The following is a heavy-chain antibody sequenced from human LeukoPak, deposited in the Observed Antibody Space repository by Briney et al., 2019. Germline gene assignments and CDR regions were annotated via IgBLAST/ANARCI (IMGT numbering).Heavy chain of an antibody. CDR3: VRDSGPYDY. J-gene: IGHJ4*02. Sequence: GGSLRLSCVASGFTFSSYSMSWVRQAPGKGLEWVSCISRGSSYIYYADSVKGRFTISRDNAKNSLYLQMNSLRAEDTAVYYCVRDSGPYDYWGQGTPVTVSS. CDR2: ISRGSSYI. CDR1: GFTFSSYS. V-gene: IGHV3-21*01. D-gene: IGHD3-10*01.